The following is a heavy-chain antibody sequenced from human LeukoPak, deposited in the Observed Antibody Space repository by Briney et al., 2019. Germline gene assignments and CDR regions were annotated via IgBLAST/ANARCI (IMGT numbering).Heavy chain of an antibody. V-gene: IGHV3-30*02. CDR1: GFTFSSYG. CDR3: AKDHGIVVVPPHWFDP. Sequence: GSLRLSCAASGFTFSSYGMHWVRQAPGKGLEWVAFIRYDGSNKYYADSVKGRFTISRDNSKNTLYLQMNSLRAEDTAVYYCAKDHGIVVVPPHWFDPWGQGTLVTVSS. J-gene: IGHJ5*02. D-gene: IGHD2-2*01. CDR2: IRYDGSNK.